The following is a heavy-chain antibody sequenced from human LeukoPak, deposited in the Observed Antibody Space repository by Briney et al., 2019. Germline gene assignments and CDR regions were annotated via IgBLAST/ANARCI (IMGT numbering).Heavy chain of an antibody. D-gene: IGHD5-24*01. CDR1: GFTFSSYG. CDR2: IDSRDNT. Sequence: GGSLRHSCAASGFTFSSYGMHWVRQAPGKGLEWVSVIDSRDNTYHADSVKGRFTISRHTSKNTLYLQMNSLRAEDTAVYYCARESTPLRGAFDPWGPGTLVTVSS. V-gene: IGHV3-53*04. CDR3: ARESTPLRGAFDP. J-gene: IGHJ5*02.